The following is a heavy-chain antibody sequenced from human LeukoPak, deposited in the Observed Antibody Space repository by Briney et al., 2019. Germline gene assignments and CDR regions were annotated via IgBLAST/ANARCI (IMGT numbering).Heavy chain of an antibody. CDR2: INPSGGST. D-gene: IGHD3-22*01. CDR3: ARAYDSSAFYDY. V-gene: IGHV1-46*01. CDR1: GYTFTNYY. Sequence: ASVKVSCKTSGYTFTNYYMHWVRQAPGQGLEWMGVINPSGGSTSYAQKFQGRVTMTRDTSTSTVYMELSSLRSEDTAVYYCARAYDSSAFYDYWGQGTLVTVSS. J-gene: IGHJ4*02.